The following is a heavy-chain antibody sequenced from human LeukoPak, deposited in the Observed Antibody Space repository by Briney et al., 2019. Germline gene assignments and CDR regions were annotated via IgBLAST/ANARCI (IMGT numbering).Heavy chain of an antibody. J-gene: IGHJ3*02. CDR3: ARGGHRRYYYGSSGRDDVFDI. D-gene: IGHD3-22*01. Sequence: ASVKVSWKASGYTFTSYGISWVRQAPGQGLEGVGWISGYSGNTNYGKKFEDRVTLTTDPSTNTAYIELRSLGCDEPAGYFCARGGHRRYYYGSSGRDDVFDIWGQGTMVTVSS. V-gene: IGHV1-18*01. CDR1: GYTFTSYG. CDR2: ISGYSGNT.